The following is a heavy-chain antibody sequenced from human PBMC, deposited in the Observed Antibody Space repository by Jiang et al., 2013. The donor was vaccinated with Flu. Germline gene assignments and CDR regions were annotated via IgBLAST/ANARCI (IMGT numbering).Heavy chain of an antibody. Sequence: VQLLESGGGLVQPGRSLRLSCTASGFTFGDYAMSWVRQAPGKGLEWVGFIRSKAYGGTTEYAASVKGRFTISRDDSKSIAYLQMNSLKTEDTAVYYCSRVLGWGASLYWGQGNLVTVSS. CDR2: IRSKAYGGTT. J-gene: IGHJ4*02. CDR3: SRVLGWGASLY. V-gene: IGHV3-49*04. CDR1: GFTFGDYA. D-gene: IGHD3/OR15-3a*01.